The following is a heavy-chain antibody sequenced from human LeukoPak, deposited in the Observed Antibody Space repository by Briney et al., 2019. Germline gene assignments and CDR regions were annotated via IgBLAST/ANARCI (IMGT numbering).Heavy chain of an antibody. J-gene: IGHJ6*03. D-gene: IGHD2-15*01. Sequence: GGSLRLSCAASGFTFSSYALHWVCQAPGKGLEWVAVISYDGSNKYYADSVKGRVTTSRDNSKNTLYLQLNSLRAEDTAVYYCARGSGDVVVVAATVPPTRDDYYMDVWGKGTTVTVSS. CDR1: GFTFSSYA. CDR2: ISYDGSNK. CDR3: ARGSGDVVVVAATVPPTRDDYYMDV. V-gene: IGHV3-30*04.